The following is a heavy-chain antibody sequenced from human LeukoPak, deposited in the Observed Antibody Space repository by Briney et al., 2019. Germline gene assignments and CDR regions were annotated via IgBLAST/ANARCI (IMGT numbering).Heavy chain of an antibody. J-gene: IGHJ3*01. Sequence: AGGSLRLSCAASGVTVSYNYMSWVRQAPGKGLEWVSVIYSGDTKAYADSVKGRFTISRDNSKNTLCLQMNNVRAEDTAVYYCTREAAPGVIDVWGQGTMVIVSS. CDR3: TREAAPGVIDV. CDR2: IYSGDTK. CDR1: GVTVSYNY. D-gene: IGHD6-13*01. V-gene: IGHV3-53*01.